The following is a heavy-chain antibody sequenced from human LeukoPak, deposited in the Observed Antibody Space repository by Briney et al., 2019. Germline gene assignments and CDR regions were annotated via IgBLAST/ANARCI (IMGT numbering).Heavy chain of an antibody. D-gene: IGHD3-3*01. CDR3: ARSNGITIFGVVISRRRGWFDP. J-gene: IGHJ5*02. V-gene: IGHV1-18*01. CDR2: ISGYNGHT. CDR1: GYTFTSYG. Sequence: ASVKVSCKASGYTFTSYGISWVRQAPGQGLEWMGWISGYNGHTNYAQKLQGRVTMTTDTSTSTAYMDLRSLRSDDTAVYYCARSNGITIFGVVISRRRGWFDPWGQGTPVTVSS.